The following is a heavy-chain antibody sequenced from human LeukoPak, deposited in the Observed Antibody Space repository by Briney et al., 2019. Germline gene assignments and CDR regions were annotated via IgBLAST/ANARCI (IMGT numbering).Heavy chain of an antibody. Sequence: ASVKVSCKASGYTFTAYYVHWVRQAPGQGLEWMGWFNPNSGGTNYAQKFQGRVTMTRDTSISTAYMELRRLRSDDTAVYYCAREGRVDSAVVLFDYWGQGTLVTVSS. V-gene: IGHV1-2*02. CDR2: FNPNSGGT. J-gene: IGHJ4*02. CDR1: GYTFTAYY. CDR3: AREGRVDSAVVLFDY. D-gene: IGHD5-18*01.